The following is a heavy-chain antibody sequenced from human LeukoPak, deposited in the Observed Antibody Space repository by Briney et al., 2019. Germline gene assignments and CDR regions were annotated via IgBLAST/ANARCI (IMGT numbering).Heavy chain of an antibody. CDR3: ARDPTTVTKGLDI. D-gene: IGHD4-17*01. J-gene: IGHJ3*02. CDR1: GGSISSHY. CDR2: ISSIGST. V-gene: IGHV4-59*11. Sequence: PSETLSLTCTVSGGSISSHYWSWIRQPPGKGLEWIGYISSIGSTNYNPSLKSRVTISVDTSKNQFSLKLTSVPAADTAVYFCARDPTTVTKGLDIWGQGTMVTVSS.